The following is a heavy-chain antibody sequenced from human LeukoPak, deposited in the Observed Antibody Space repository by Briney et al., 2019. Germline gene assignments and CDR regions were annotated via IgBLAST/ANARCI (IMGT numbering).Heavy chain of an antibody. CDR3: AREVVVAAKLDY. Sequence: ASVKVSCKASGYTFTGYYMHWVRQAPGQGLEWMGWINPNSGGTNYAQKFQGRVTMTRDTSISTACMELSRLRSDDTAVYYCAREVVVAAKLDYWGQGTLVTVSS. V-gene: IGHV1-2*02. CDR1: GYTFTGYY. D-gene: IGHD2-15*01. J-gene: IGHJ4*02. CDR2: INPNSGGT.